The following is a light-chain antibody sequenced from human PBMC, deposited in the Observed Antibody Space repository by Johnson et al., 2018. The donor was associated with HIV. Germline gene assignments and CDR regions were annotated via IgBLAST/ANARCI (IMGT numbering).Light chain of an antibody. J-gene: IGLJ1*01. Sequence: QSILTQPPSVSAAPGKKVTISCSGSSSNIGNNYVSWYQQLPGTAPKLLIYDNNKRPSGIPDRFSGSKSGTSATLGITGLQTGDEADYYCGTWDSSLSAGNVFGTGTKVTVL. CDR3: GTWDSSLSAGNV. V-gene: IGLV1-51*01. CDR2: DNN. CDR1: SSNIGNNY.